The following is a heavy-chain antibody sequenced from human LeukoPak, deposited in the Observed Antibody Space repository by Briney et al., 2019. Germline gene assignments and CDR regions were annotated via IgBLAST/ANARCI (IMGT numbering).Heavy chain of an antibody. D-gene: IGHD3-22*01. Sequence: PSETLSLTCTVSGGSISSYYWSWIRQPPGKGLEWIGYIYYSGSTNYNPSLKSRVTISVDTSKNQFSLKLSSVTAADTAVYYCARAQNYYDSSGPLGYWGQGTRLTVSS. J-gene: IGHJ1*01. V-gene: IGHV4-59*08. CDR2: IYYSGST. CDR3: ARAQNYYDSSGPLGY. CDR1: GGSISSYY.